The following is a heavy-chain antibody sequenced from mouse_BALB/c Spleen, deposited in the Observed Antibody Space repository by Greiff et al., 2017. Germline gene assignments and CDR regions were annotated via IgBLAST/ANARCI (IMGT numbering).Heavy chain of an antibody. CDR3: ARANYGNYDAMDY. Sequence: QVQLKESGPGLVAPSQSLSITCTVSGFSLPSYGVHGVRQPPGKGLEWLGVIWAGGSTNYNSALMSRLSISKDNSKSQVFLKMNSLQTDDTAMYYCARANYGNYDAMDYWGQGTSVTVSS. CDR1: GFSLPSYG. V-gene: IGHV2-9*02. D-gene: IGHD2-1*01. J-gene: IGHJ4*01. CDR2: IWAGGST.